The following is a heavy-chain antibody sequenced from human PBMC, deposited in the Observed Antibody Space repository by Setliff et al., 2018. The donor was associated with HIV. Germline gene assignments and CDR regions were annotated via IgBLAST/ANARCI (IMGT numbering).Heavy chain of an antibody. CDR2: IYPSDSDT. J-gene: IGHJ4*02. CDR3: VRTSGARTTDY. V-gene: IGHV5-51*01. D-gene: IGHD1-1*01. Sequence: GESLKISCKGSGYSFTGYWIGWVRQMPGKGLEWMGIIYPSDSDTRYSPSFQGHVTISVDKSISTVYLQWSNLKASDSAMYYCVRTSGARTTDYWGQGTLVTVSS. CDR1: GYSFTGYW.